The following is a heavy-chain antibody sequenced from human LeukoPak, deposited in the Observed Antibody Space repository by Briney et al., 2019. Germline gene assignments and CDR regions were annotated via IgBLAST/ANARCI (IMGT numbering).Heavy chain of an antibody. CDR2: ISYDGSNK. J-gene: IGHJ4*02. D-gene: IGHD1-26*01. CDR3: AKGHSRVDWPLYSGY. V-gene: IGHV3-30*18. CDR1: GFTFSSYG. Sequence: PGGSLRLSCAASGFTFSSYGMHWVRQAPGKGLEWVAVISYDGSNKYYADSVKGRFTISRDNSKNTLYLQMNSLRAEDTAVYYCAKGHSRVDWPLYSGYWGQGTLVTVSS.